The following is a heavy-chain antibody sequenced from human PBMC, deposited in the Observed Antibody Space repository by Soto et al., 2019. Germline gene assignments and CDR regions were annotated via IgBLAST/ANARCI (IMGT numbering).Heavy chain of an antibody. CDR2: ISGYNGNT. J-gene: IGHJ6*02. D-gene: IGHD2-2*02. Sequence: QVQLVQSEGEMKKPGASVTVSCKASGDNFINYGISWVRQAPGQGLQWMGWISGYNGNTHDAHKFQGRVTLTTDTSTATAYIELRSLRSDDTAVYYCARDIVVGTPAIPLPFYPYDGMDVWGQGTTVTVSS. CDR1: GDNFINYG. V-gene: IGHV1-18*04. CDR3: ARDIVVGTPAIPLPFYPYDGMDV.